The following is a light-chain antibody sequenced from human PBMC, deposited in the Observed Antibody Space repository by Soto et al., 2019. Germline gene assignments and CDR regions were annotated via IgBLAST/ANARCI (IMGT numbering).Light chain of an antibody. V-gene: IGKV3D-20*02. CDR3: QQRSNWPPIT. Sequence: DIVLTQSPGTLCLSPGERATLSCRASQSVGSNYLAWYQQKPGQAPRLLIYGASSRATGIPDRFSGSGSGTDFTLTISSLEPEDFAVYYCQQRSNWPPITFGQGTRLEI. CDR2: GAS. J-gene: IGKJ5*01. CDR1: QSVGSNY.